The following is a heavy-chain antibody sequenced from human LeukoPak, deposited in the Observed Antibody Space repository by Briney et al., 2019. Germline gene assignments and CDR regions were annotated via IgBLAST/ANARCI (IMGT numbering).Heavy chain of an antibody. Sequence: GESLRISCKGSGYSFTSYWIGWVRQMPGKGLGWMGIIYPCDSDTRYSPSFQGQVTISADKSISTAYLQWSSLKASDTAMYYCARRGSGSYNPIYYYYYGMYVWGQGTTVTVSS. CDR2: IYPCDSDT. CDR1: GYSFTSYW. CDR3: ARRGSGSYNPIYYYYYGMYV. J-gene: IGHJ6*02. D-gene: IGHD3-10*01. V-gene: IGHV5-51*01.